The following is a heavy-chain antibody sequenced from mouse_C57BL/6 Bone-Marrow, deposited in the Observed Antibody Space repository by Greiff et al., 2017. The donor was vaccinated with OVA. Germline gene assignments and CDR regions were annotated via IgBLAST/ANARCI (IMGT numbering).Heavy chain of an antibody. CDR2: IDPSDSYT. V-gene: IGHV1-59*01. J-gene: IGHJ3*01. CDR3: ARSHYYGSSY. D-gene: IGHD1-1*01. CDR1: GYTFTSYW. Sequence: QVQLQQPGAELVRPGTSVKLSCKASGYTFTSYWMHWVKQRPGQGLEWIGVIDPSDSYTNYNQKFKGKATLTVDTSSSTAYMQLSSLTSEDSAVYYCARSHYYGSSYWGQGILVTVSA.